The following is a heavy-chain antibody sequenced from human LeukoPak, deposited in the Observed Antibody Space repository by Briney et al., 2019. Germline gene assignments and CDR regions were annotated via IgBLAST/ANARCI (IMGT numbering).Heavy chain of an antibody. Sequence: GGSLRLSCAASGFSFSSYWMSWVRQAPGKGLEWVANIKEDGSEKYYVDSVKGRFTISRDNAKNSLYPQMNSLRAEDTAVYYCARARRHSSSWPYYFDYWGQGTLVTVSS. CDR2: IKEDGSEK. D-gene: IGHD6-13*01. CDR1: GFSFSSYW. CDR3: ARARRHSSSWPYYFDY. V-gene: IGHV3-7*03. J-gene: IGHJ4*02.